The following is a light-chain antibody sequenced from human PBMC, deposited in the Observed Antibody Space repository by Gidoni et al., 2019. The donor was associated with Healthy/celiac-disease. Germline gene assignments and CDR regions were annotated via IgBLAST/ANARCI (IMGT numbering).Light chain of an antibody. CDR2: LGS. J-gene: IGKJ2*01. V-gene: IGKV2-28*01. CDR1: QSLLHSNGYNY. CDR3: MQALQTPYT. Sequence: DIVMTQSPLSLPVTPGEPASIFCRSSQSLLHSNGYNYLDWYLQKPGQSPQLLIYLGSNRASGVPDRFSGSGSGTDFTLKISRVEAEDVGVYYCMQALQTPYTFGQXTKLEIK.